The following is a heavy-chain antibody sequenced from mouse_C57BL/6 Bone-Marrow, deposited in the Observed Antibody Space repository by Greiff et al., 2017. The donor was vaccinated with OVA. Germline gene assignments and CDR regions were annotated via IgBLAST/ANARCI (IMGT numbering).Heavy chain of an antibody. J-gene: IGHJ3*01. CDR1: GFTFSSYT. V-gene: IGHV5-9*01. Sequence: DVMLVESGGGLVKPGGSLKLSCAASGFTFSSYTMSWVRQTPEKRLEWVATISGGGGNTYYPDSVKGRFTISRDNAKNTLYLHMSSLRSEDTALYYCARQYGYYPFAYWGQGTLVTVSA. CDR3: ARQYGYYPFAY. CDR2: ISGGGGNT. D-gene: IGHD2-3*01.